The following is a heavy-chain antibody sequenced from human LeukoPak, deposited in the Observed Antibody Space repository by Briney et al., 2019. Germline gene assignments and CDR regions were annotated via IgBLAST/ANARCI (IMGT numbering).Heavy chain of an antibody. V-gene: IGHV3-30-3*01. CDR1: GFTFSSYA. J-gene: IGHJ4*02. CDR3: ASHDYYDSSGYPLD. Sequence: PGGSLRLSCAASGFTFSSYAMHWVRQAPGKGLEWVAVISYDESNKYYADSVKGRFTISRDNSKNTLYLQMNSLRAEDTAVYYCASHDYYDSSGYPLDWGQGTLVTVSS. CDR2: ISYDESNK. D-gene: IGHD3-22*01.